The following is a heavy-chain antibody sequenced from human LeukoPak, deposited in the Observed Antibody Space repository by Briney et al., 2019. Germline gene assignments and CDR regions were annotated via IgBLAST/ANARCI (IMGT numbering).Heavy chain of an antibody. CDR1: GGSISSYY. CDR3: ARANCSSTSCPMEVGY. Sequence: SETLSLTCTVSGGSISSYYWSWIRQPPGKGLEWIGYIYYSGSTDYNPSLKSRVTISVDTSKNQFSLKLSSVTAADTAVYYCARANCSSTSCPMEVGYWGQGTLVTVSS. CDR2: IYYSGST. D-gene: IGHD2-2*01. V-gene: IGHV4-59*01. J-gene: IGHJ4*02.